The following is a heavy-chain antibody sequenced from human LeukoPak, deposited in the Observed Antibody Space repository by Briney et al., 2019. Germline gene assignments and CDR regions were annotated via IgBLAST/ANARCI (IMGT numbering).Heavy chain of an antibody. CDR1: GGSLKSHY. V-gene: IGHV4-4*09. D-gene: IGHD3-16*01. CDR2: IYSGGST. J-gene: IGHJ4*02. CDR3: ARGRGPLRVEFGD. Sequence: SQTLSPTCNVSGGSLKSHYCSWIRQAPGKGLEWIGFIYSGGSTTYNPSLKSRVSISAETSKNQFSLRMTSLTAADTAVYYCARGRGPLRVEFGDWGQGALVTVSS.